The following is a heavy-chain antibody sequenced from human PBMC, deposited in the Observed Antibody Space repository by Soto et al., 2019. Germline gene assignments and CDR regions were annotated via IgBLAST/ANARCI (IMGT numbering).Heavy chain of an antibody. J-gene: IGHJ6*02. CDR1: GYKFTSYG. CDR3: AGPRLELRGDYYYGLDV. D-gene: IGHD1-7*01. Sequence: PGESLKISCKGSGYKFTSYGISWVRQIPGKGLEWMGRIDPGDSYPSYSPSFQGHVTISADTSISTAYLQWSSLKASDTAISYCAGPRLELRGDYYYGLDVWGQGTTVTVSS. V-gene: IGHV5-10-1*01. CDR2: IDPGDSYP.